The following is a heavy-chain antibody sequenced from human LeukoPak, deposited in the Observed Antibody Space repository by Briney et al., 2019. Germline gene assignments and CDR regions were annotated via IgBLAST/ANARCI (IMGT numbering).Heavy chain of an antibody. CDR1: GGSISSGSYY. J-gene: IGHJ4*02. CDR3: ARAPLQHYDSSDSYGEFNFDN. D-gene: IGHD3-22*01. CDR2: IYSSGST. Sequence: SQTLSLTCTVSGGSISSGSYYWSWIRQPAGKGLEWIGRIYSSGSTNYNPSLKSRVTISVDTSKNQFSLKLSSVTAADTAVYYCARAPLQHYDSSDSYGEFNFDNWGQGTLVTVSS. V-gene: IGHV4-61*02.